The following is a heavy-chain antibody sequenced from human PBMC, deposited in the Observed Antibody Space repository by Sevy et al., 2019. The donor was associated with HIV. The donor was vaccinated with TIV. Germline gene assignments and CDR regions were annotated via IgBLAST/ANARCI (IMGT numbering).Heavy chain of an antibody. D-gene: IGHD1-26*01. CDR1: GGSISSYY. V-gene: IGHV4-59*01. CDR2: IYYSGST. CDR3: ARVGSDWELDY. Sequence: SETLSLTCTVSGGSISSYYWSWIRQPPGKGLEWIGYIYYSGSTNYNPSLKSRVTISVDASENQFSLMLSSMTAADTAVYYCARVGSDWELDYWGQGTLVTVSS. J-gene: IGHJ4*02.